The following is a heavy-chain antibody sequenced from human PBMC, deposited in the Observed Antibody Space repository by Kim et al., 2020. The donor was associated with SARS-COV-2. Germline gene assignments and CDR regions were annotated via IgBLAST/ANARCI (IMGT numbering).Heavy chain of an antibody. J-gene: IGHJ5*02. Sequence: SETLSLTCTVSGGSISSYYWSWIRQPPGKGLEWIGYIYYSGSTNYNPSLKSRVTISVDTSKNQFSLKLSSVTAADTAVYYCARGRSWYWFDPWGQGTLVTVSP. CDR2: IYYSGST. CDR3: ARGRSWYWFDP. CDR1: GGSISSYY. V-gene: IGHV4-59*13. D-gene: IGHD6-13*01.